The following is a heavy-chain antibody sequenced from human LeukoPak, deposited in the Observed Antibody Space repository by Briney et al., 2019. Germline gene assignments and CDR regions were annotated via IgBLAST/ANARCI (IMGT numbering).Heavy chain of an antibody. J-gene: IGHJ4*02. V-gene: IGHV3-23*01. CDR3: AKAPRRGVAAAGRGGDFDY. D-gene: IGHD6-13*01. Sequence: GGSLRLSCAASGFTFSSYAMSWVRQAPGKGLEWVSAISGSGGSTYYADSVKGRFTISRDNSKNTLYLQMNSLRAEDTAVYYCAKAPRRGVAAAGRGGDFDYWGQGTLVTVSS. CDR2: ISGSGGST. CDR1: GFTFSSYA.